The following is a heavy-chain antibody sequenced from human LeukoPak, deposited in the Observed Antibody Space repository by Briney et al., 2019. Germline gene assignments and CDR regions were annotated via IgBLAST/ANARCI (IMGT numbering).Heavy chain of an antibody. CDR2: INTNTGNP. Sequence: ASVKVSCKASGYTFTSYAMNWVRQAPGQGLEWMGWINTNTGNPTYAQGFTGRFVFSLDTSVSTAYLQISSLKAEDTVVYYCARTWDTAMAKYYFDYWGQGTLVTVSS. CDR3: ARTWDTAMAKYYFDY. D-gene: IGHD5-18*01. J-gene: IGHJ4*02. V-gene: IGHV7-4-1*02. CDR1: GYTFTSYA.